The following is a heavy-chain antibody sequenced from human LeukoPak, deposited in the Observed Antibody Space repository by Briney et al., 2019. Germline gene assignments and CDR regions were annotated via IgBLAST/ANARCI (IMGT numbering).Heavy chain of an antibody. CDR3: ARTPLLVRGAHYYYYYYMDV. CDR1: GSAFTSYG. V-gene: IGHV1-18*01. Sequence: ASVKVSCKAAGSAFTSYGISWVRQAPGQGLEWMGWIRAYNGNTNYAQKPQGRVTMTTDTSTSTAYMELRSLRSDDTAVYYCARTPLLVRGAHYYYYYYMDVWGKGTTVTLSS. D-gene: IGHD6-13*01. CDR2: IRAYNGNT. J-gene: IGHJ6*03.